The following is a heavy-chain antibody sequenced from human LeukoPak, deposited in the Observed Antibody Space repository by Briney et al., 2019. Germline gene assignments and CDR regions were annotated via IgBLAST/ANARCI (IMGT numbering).Heavy chain of an antibody. Sequence: SETLSLTCTVSGGSISSSSYYWGWIRQPPGKELEWIGSIYYSGSTYYNPSLKSRVTISVDTSKNQFSLKLSSVTAADTAVYYCARDGRYYGSGSYSQYYYYYYMDVWGKGTTVTVSS. V-gene: IGHV4-39*07. CDR1: GGSISSSSYY. J-gene: IGHJ6*03. CDR2: IYYSGST. D-gene: IGHD3-10*01. CDR3: ARDGRYYGSGSYSQYYYYYYMDV.